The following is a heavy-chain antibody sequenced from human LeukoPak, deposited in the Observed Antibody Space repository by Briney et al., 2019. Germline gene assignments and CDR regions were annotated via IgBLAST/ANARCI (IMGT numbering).Heavy chain of an antibody. V-gene: IGHV3-7*01. CDR3: ARGCSGGSCYSLRGLDY. CDR2: INQDGSEK. J-gene: IGHJ4*02. D-gene: IGHD2-15*01. Sequence: GGSLRLSCAASGFTFTSYWMSWVRQAPGKGLEWVANINQDGSEKYYVDSVEGRFTISRDNAKNSLYLQMNSLRAADTAVYYCARGCSGGSCYSLRGLDYWGQGTLVTVSS. CDR1: GFTFTSYW.